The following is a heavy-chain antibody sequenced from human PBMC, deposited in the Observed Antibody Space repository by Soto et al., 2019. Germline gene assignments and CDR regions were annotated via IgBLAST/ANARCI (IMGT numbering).Heavy chain of an antibody. CDR1: GFTFSSYA. CDR2: ISGSGGST. Sequence: EVQLLESGGGLVQPGGSLRLSCAASGFTFSSYAMSWVRQAAGKGLEWVSAISGSGGSTYYADSVKGRFTISRDNSKNTLYLQMNSLRAEDTAVYYCAKVHDSSGYYSGREYYFDYWGQGTLVTVSS. J-gene: IGHJ4*02. V-gene: IGHV3-23*01. CDR3: AKVHDSSGYYSGREYYFDY. D-gene: IGHD3-22*01.